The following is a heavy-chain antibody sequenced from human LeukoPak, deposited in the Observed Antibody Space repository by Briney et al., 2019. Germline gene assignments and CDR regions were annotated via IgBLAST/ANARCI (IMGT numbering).Heavy chain of an antibody. Sequence: ASVKVSCKASGYTFTGYYMHWVRQAPGQGLEWKGWINPNSGGTNYAQKFQGRVTMTRDTSISTAYMELSRLRSDDTAVYYCARDVGLGGYDLGANFDYWGQGTLVTVSS. CDR2: INPNSGGT. CDR1: GYTFTGYY. V-gene: IGHV1-2*02. CDR3: ARDVGLGGYDLGANFDY. D-gene: IGHD5-12*01. J-gene: IGHJ4*02.